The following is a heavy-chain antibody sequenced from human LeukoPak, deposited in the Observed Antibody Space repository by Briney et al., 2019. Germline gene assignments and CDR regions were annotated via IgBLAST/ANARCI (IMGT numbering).Heavy chain of an antibody. CDR3: ARERVDPGDIVVVVAATRAFDI. D-gene: IGHD2-15*01. J-gene: IGHJ3*02. V-gene: IGHV1-69*05. CDR2: IIPIFGTA. CDR1: GGTFSSYA. Sequence: GASVKVSCKASGGTFSSYAISWVRQASGQGLEWMGRIIPIFGTANYAQKFQGRVTITTDESTSTAYMELSSLRSEDTAVYYCARERVDPGDIVVVVAATRAFDIWGQGTMVTVSS.